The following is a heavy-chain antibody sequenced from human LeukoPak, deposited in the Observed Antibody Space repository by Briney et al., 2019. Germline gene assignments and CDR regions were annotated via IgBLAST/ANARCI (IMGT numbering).Heavy chain of an antibody. CDR2: IKSKTDGGTT. Sequence: PGGSLRLSCAASGFTFSNAWMSWVRQAPGKGLEWVGRIKSKTDGGTTDYTAPVKGRFTTSRDDSKNTLYLQMNSLKTEDTAVYYCTTDLTNSGSYPGDYWGQGTLVTVSS. V-gene: IGHV3-15*01. J-gene: IGHJ4*02. CDR1: GFTFSNAW. CDR3: TTDLTNSGSYPGDY. D-gene: IGHD1-26*01.